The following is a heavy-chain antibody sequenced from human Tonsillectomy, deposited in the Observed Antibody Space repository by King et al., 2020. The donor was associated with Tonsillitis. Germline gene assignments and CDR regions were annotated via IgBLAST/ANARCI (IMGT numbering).Heavy chain of an antibody. CDR1: GFTFKNYA. J-gene: IGHJ4*02. CDR2: ISSGGTT. V-gene: IGHV3-23*04. Sequence: VQLVESGGGLVQPGGSLRLSCAASGFTFKNYAMTWVRQAPGEGLDWVSHISSGGTTYYADSVKGRFTISRDYSKNTLYLQMNNLRADDTAVYYCAKMADASGGYSIDYWGQGTLVTVSS. D-gene: IGHD3-10*01. CDR3: AKMADASGGYSIDY.